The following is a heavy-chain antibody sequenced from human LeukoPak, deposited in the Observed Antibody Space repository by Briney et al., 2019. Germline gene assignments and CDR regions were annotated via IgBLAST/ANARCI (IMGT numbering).Heavy chain of an antibody. CDR1: GSSVSRSDSY. Sequence: SETPSLTCSLSGSSVSRSDSYWDLIQHPPGKGLQLVGTNYYSGRTYYSPSLKRRVTMSVDTSNDQFSLSLRSVTAADTAVYYCARRRYCGGSGYLEWGEGTLLGDSS. V-gene: IGHV4-39*01. CDR3: ARRRYCGGSGYLE. J-gene: IGHJ1*01. CDR2: NYYSGRT. D-gene: IGHD2-21*01.